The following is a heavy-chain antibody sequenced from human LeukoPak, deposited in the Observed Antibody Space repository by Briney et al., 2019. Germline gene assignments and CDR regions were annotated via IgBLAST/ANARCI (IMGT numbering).Heavy chain of an antibody. V-gene: IGHV3-21*01. CDR3: ARDLTVGATVRYFDY. CDR1: GFTFSSYS. D-gene: IGHD1-26*01. J-gene: IGHJ4*02. CDR2: ISSSSSYI. Sequence: GGSLRLSCAASGFTFSSYSMNWVRQAPGKGREWVSSISSSSSYIYYADSVKGRFTISRDNAKNSLYLQTNSLRAEDTAVYYCARDLTVGATVRYFDYWGQGTLVTVSS.